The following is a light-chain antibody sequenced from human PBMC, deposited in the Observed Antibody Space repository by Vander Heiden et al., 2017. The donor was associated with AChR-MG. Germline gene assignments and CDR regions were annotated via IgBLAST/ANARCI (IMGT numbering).Light chain of an antibody. V-gene: IGLV3-1*01. Sequence: SYELTQPPSVSVSPGQTASITCSGDKLGDKYACWYQQKPGQSPGLVIYQDSKRPSGIPERFSGSNSGNTATLTISGTQAMDEADYYCQAWDRSTFVVFGGGTKLTVL. CDR2: QDS. CDR1: KLGDKY. CDR3: QAWDRSTFVV. J-gene: IGLJ2*01.